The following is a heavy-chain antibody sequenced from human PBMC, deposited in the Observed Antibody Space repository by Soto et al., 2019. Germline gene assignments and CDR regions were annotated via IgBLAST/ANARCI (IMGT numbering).Heavy chain of an antibody. CDR2: ISHDGSYK. J-gene: IGHJ3*02. V-gene: IGHV3-30*18. Sequence: QVQLVESGGGVVQPGRSLRLSCAASGFSFTTYVMHWVRQAPGKGLEWVAVISHDGSYKYYGDAVKGRFTISRDTSKNAVYLAMNSLRTEDTAVYYCAKGLLAIMGTTQPRDAFNIWGQGTMVTVSS. CDR3: AKGLLAIMGTTQPRDAFNI. D-gene: IGHD1-26*01. CDR1: GFSFTTYV.